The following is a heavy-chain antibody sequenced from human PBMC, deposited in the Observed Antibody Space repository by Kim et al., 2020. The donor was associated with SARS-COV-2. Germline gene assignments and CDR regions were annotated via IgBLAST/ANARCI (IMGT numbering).Heavy chain of an antibody. V-gene: IGHV3-74*01. Sequence: WGSLRLSCAASGFSFSSYWIHWVRQVPGKGLVWLSRINSDGSDITYADSVEGRFTISRDNAKNTLYLQMNSLRADDTAIYYCARSGSYLTSPFDYWGQGTLVTVSS. CDR1: GFSFSSYW. CDR2: INSDGSDI. D-gene: IGHD1-26*01. J-gene: IGHJ4*02. CDR3: ARSGSYLTSPFDY.